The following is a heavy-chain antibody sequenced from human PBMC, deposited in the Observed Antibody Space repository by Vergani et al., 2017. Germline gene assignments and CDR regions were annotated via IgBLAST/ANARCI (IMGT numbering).Heavy chain of an antibody. D-gene: IGHD2-21*01. CDR1: GFTFSSYA. V-gene: IGHV3-23*04. CDR2: ISGSGGST. CDR3: ARAYFGDIQYNWFDP. Sequence: EEQMVESGGGLVKPGGSLRLSCAASGFTFSSYAMSWVRQAPGKGLEWVSAISGSGGSTYYADSVKGRFTISRDNSKNTLYLQMNSLRAEDTAVYYCARAYFGDIQYNWFDPWGQGTLVTVSS. J-gene: IGHJ5*02.